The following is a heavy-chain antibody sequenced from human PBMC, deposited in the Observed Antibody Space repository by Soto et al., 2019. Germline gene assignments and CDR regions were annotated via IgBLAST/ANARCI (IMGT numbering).Heavy chain of an antibody. D-gene: IGHD3-22*01. V-gene: IGHV3-48*02. J-gene: IGHJ3*01. CDR1: GFTFSSYS. CDR3: ARDSGYHYDRFDV. CDR2: ISIGSIKM. Sequence: EVQLVESGGGSVQPGGSLRLSCAASGFTFSSYSLNWVRQAPGKGLEWVSYISIGSIKMYYADSVKGRFTISRDNAKNALYLQMNSLRDEDTAIYYCARDSGYHYDRFDVWGQGTMVTVSS.